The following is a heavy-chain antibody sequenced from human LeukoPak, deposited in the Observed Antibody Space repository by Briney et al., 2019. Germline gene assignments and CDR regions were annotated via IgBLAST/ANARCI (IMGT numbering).Heavy chain of an antibody. D-gene: IGHD4-17*01. Sequence: ASVKVSCKVSGYTLTELSMHWVRQAPGKGLEWMGGFDPDDGETIYAQKFQGRVTMTEDTSTDTAYMELSSLRSEDTAVYYCATARGYGDYGGQYNWFDPWGQGTLVTVSS. CDR2: FDPDDGET. V-gene: IGHV1-24*01. CDR3: ATARGYGDYGGQYNWFDP. J-gene: IGHJ5*02. CDR1: GYTLTELS.